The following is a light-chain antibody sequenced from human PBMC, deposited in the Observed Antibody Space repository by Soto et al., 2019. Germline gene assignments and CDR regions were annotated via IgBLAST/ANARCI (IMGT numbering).Light chain of an antibody. V-gene: IGKV3-20*01. Sequence: EVVLAQSPGTLSLSPGERATLSCRASQSVTSNYLAWYQQKLDQSPRLLIYGASSRATGIPARFSGSGSGTDFPLTINRLKPEDFAVSYCQQYGSLPWTFGQGTKVE. CDR2: GAS. CDR1: QSVTSNY. CDR3: QQYGSLPWT. J-gene: IGKJ1*01.